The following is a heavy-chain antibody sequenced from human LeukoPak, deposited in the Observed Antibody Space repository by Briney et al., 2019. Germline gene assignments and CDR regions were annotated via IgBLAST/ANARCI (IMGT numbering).Heavy chain of an antibody. V-gene: IGHV3-48*03. Sequence: GGSLGLSCAASGFTFSSYEMNWVRQAPGKGLEWVSYISSSGSTIYYADSVKGRFTISRDNAKNSLYLQMNSLRAEDTAVYYCARARGVLTGYYVDYWGQGTLVTVSS. CDR3: ARARGVLTGYYVDY. J-gene: IGHJ4*02. CDR1: GFTFSSYE. CDR2: ISSSGSTI. D-gene: IGHD3-9*01.